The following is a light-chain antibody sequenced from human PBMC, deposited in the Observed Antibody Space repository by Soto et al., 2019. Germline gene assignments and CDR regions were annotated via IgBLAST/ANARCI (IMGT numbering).Light chain of an antibody. V-gene: IGLV2-8*01. CDR2: EVT. J-gene: IGLJ1*01. CDR3: SSYAGSDTFV. CDR1: SSYVGGYNF. Sequence: TPPPPACGSPGQSVTISCTGNSSYVGGYNFVSWYQQHPDKVPKVMIYEVTKRPSGVPDRFSGSKSGNTASLTISGLQAEDEAHYYCSSYAGSDTFVFGTGTKVTVL.